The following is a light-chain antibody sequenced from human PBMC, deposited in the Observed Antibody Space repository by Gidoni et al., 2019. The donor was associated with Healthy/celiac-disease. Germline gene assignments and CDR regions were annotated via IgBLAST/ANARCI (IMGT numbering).Light chain of an antibody. Sequence: DIQMTQSPSSLSASVGDRVTITCRASQSISSYLNGYQQKPGKAPKLLIYAASSLQSGVPSTFSGSGSATDVTLTISSLQPEDFATYYCQQSYSTPLTFGGGTKVEIK. J-gene: IGKJ4*01. CDR3: QQSYSTPLT. V-gene: IGKV1-39*01. CDR2: AAS. CDR1: QSISSY.